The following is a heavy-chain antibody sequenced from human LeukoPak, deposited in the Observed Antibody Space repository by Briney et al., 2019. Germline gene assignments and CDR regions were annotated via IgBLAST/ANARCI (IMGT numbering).Heavy chain of an antibody. CDR2: IWYDGSNK. V-gene: IGHV3-33*08. Sequence: GGSLRLSCAASGFTFSSYGMHWVRQAPGKGLEWVAVIWYDGSNKYYADSVKGRFTIPRDNSKNTLYLQMNSLRAEDTAVYYCASPGLEDAVIRWPLGYWGQGTLVTVSS. J-gene: IGHJ4*02. CDR1: GFTFSSYG. CDR3: ASPGLEDAVIRWPLGY. D-gene: IGHD3-22*01.